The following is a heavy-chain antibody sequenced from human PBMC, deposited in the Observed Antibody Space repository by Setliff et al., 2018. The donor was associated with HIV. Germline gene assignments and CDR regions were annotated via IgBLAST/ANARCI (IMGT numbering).Heavy chain of an antibody. CDR1: GVSISDHY. J-gene: IGHJ3*01. CDR2: IYSSGTT. CDR3: ARGWGHDGFDF. D-gene: IGHD6-19*01. Sequence: PSETLSLTCFVSGVSISDHYWGWIRQPPGKGLEWIGYIYSSGTTQYNPSVESRVTMSLDTSKNQFSLKLSSVTAADTAVYYCARGWGHDGFDFWGQGTMVTVSS. V-gene: IGHV4-4*09.